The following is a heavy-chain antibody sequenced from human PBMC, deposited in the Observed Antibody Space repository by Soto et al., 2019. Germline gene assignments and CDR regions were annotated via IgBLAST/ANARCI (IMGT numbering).Heavy chain of an antibody. D-gene: IGHD2-15*01. CDR2: ISSSGSTI. V-gene: IGHV3-48*03. CDR3: ARDQGGYCSGGRCPRLYYYYYGMDV. CDR1: GFTFSSYE. Sequence: GGSLRLSCAASGFTFSSYEMNWVRQAPGKGLEWVSYISSSGSTIYYADSVKGRFTISRDNAKNSLYLQMNSLRAEDTAVYYCARDQGGYCSGGRCPRLYYYYYGMDVWGQGTKVIASS. J-gene: IGHJ6*02.